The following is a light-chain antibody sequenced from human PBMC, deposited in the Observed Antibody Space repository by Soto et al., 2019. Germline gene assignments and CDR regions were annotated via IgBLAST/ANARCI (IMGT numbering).Light chain of an antibody. V-gene: IGKV1-39*01. CDR1: QDIANF. CDR2: AAF. J-gene: IGKJ5*01. CDR3: HQSLSSPVT. Sequence: IQMTQSPSSLSASVGDRVTITCRASQDIANFLHWYQHKPGKAPRLLIYAAFNLQRGVPSRFSGRGSGTDFTLTINSLEPEDFASYYCHQSLSSPVTFGQGTRLEIK.